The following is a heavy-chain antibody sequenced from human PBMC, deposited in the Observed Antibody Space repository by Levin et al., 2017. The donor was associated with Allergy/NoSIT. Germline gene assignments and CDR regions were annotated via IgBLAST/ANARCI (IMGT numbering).Heavy chain of an antibody. Sequence: ETLSLTCATSGFIFGSYVMNWVRQAPGKGLEYVATILSSTSSTDYADSVKGRFTISRDNAKNTLYLQMDSLRPEDTAVYYCARGYSTAYFIFDVWGQGTTVTVSS. CDR1: GFIFGSYV. J-gene: IGHJ3*01. CDR3: ARGYSTAYFIFDV. V-gene: IGHV3-64*02. CDR2: ILSSTSST. D-gene: IGHD1-26*01.